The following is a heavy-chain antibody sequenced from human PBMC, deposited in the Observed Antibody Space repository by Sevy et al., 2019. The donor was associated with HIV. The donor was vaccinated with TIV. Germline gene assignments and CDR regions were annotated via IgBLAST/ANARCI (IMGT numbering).Heavy chain of an antibody. CDR2: MKEDGSER. J-gene: IGHJ4*02. Sequence: GGSLRLSCAASGFTFSSYWMSWVRQAPGKGLEWVATMKEDGSERNYVHSVKGRFTISRDNAKNSLYLQMNSLRAEDTAVYYCVREGVGGYSYSLDCWGQGTLVTVSS. V-gene: IGHV3-7*01. CDR3: VREGVGGYSYSLDC. D-gene: IGHD5-18*01. CDR1: GFTFSSYW.